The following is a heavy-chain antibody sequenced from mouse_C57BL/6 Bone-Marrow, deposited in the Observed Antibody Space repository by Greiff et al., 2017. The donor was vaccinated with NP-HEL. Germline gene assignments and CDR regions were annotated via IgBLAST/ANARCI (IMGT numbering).Heavy chain of an antibody. J-gene: IGHJ3*01. CDR1: GHTFTEYT. D-gene: IGHD1-1*01. V-gene: IGHV1-62-2*01. CDR3: ARHDYYGCSYWGWFAY. CDR2: FYPGSGSI. Sequence: VQLQQSGAELVKPGASVKLSCKASGHTFTEYTIHWVKQRPGQGLEWIGWFYPGSGSIKYNEKFRDKATLTADKSSSTVYMELSRLTSEDSAVYFCARHDYYGCSYWGWFAYWGQGTLVTVSA.